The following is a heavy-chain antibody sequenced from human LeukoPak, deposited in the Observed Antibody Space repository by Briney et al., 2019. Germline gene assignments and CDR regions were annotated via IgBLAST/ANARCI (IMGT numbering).Heavy chain of an antibody. CDR3: ARDRSRFYY. V-gene: IGHV3-7*01. Sequence: GGSLRLSCVASGLTFSNYWMSWVRQAPGKGLEWVANIKEDGNEKYYVDSVKGRFTISRDNAKKSLYLQMNSLRAEDTAVYYCARDRSRFYYWGQGTPVTVSS. CDR2: IKEDGNEK. J-gene: IGHJ4*02. CDR1: GLTFSNYW. D-gene: IGHD2-2*01.